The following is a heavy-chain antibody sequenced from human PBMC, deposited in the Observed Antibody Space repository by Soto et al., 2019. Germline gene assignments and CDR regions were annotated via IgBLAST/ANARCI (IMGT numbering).Heavy chain of an antibody. J-gene: IGHJ6*02. CDR2: IYYSGST. Sequence: SETLSLTCTVSGGSISSGGYYWSWIRQHPGKGLEWIGYIYYSGSTYYNPSLKSRVTISVDTSKNQFSLKLSSVTAADTAVYYCARDRVVPAAIYYYGMDVWGQGTTVTVSS. CDR3: ARDRVVPAAIYYYGMDV. V-gene: IGHV4-31*03. D-gene: IGHD2-2*01. CDR1: GGSISSGGYY.